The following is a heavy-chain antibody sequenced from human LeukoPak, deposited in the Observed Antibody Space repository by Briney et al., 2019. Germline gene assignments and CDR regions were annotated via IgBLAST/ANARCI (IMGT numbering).Heavy chain of an antibody. V-gene: IGHV3-21*01. CDR1: GFTFSSYS. CDR3: ARSRIAAAGEGFDP. D-gene: IGHD6-13*01. Sequence: SGGSLRLSCAASGFTFSSYSMNWVRQAPGKGLEWVSSISSSSSYIYYADSVKGRFTISRDSAKNSLYLQMNSLRAEDTAVYYCARSRIAAAGEGFDPWGQGTLVTVSS. J-gene: IGHJ5*02. CDR2: ISSSSSYI.